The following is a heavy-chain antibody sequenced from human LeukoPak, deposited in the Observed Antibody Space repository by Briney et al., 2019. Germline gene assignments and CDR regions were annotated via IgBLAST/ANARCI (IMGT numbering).Heavy chain of an antibody. CDR1: GFTFSSYS. V-gene: IGHV3-23*01. CDR3: AKSWGSTRPYYNYMDV. CDR2: IGYRGGSI. D-gene: IGHD1-26*01. J-gene: IGHJ6*03. Sequence: SGGSLRLSCAASGFTFSSYSMNWVRQAPGKGLEWVSIIGYRGGSIYYAYSVKGRFTISRDNSKNTLSLQMNGLRPEDTAVYYCAKSWGSTRPYYNYMDVWGKGTTVTVSS.